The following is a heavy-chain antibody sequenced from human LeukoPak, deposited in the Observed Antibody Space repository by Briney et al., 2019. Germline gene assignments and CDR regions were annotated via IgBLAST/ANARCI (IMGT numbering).Heavy chain of an antibody. Sequence: PSETLSLTCTVSGGSVSSISSYWGRIRQPPGKGLEWIGSIRYSGRTYYNPSLQSRVTMSVDTSKNRFSLRLSSVTAADTAVYSCARHYYDSSGLAYYFDNWGQGTLVTVSS. CDR3: ARHYYDSSGLAYYFDN. CDR1: GGSVSSISSY. D-gene: IGHD3-22*01. CDR2: IRYSGRT. V-gene: IGHV4-39*01. J-gene: IGHJ4*02.